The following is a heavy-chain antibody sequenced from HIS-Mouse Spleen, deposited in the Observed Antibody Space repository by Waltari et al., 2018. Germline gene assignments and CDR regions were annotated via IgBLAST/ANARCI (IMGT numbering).Heavy chain of an antibody. V-gene: IGHV3-30*18. CDR1: GFTFSCYG. Sequence: QVQLVESGGGVVQPGRSLRFSWAASGFTFSCYGMHWVRQAPGKGLEWVAVISYDGSNKYYADSVKGRFTISRDNSKNTLYLQMNSLRAEDTAVYYCAKDKHHAFDYWGQGTLVTVSS. CDR2: ISYDGSNK. CDR3: AKDKHHAFDY. J-gene: IGHJ4*02.